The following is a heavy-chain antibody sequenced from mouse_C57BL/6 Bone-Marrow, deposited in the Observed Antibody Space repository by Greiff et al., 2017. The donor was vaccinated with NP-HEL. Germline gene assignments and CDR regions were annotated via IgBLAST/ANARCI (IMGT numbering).Heavy chain of an antibody. CDR1: GFNIKDDY. D-gene: IGHD2-3*01. J-gene: IGHJ4*01. V-gene: IGHV14-4*01. CDR3: TTGYDLYYYAMDY. CDR2: IDPENGDT. Sequence: EVQLQQSGAELVRPGASVKLSCTASGFNIKDDYMHWVKQRPEQGLEWIGWIDPENGDTEYASKFQGKATITADTSSNTAYLQLSSLTSEDTAVYYCTTGYDLYYYAMDYWGQGTSVTVSS.